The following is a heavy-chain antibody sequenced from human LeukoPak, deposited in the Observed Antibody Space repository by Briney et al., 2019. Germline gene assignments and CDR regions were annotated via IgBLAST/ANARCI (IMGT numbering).Heavy chain of an antibody. CDR1: GFTFSSYA. CDR3: AKVQAYCGGDCYSNDAFDI. CDR2: ISYDGSNK. V-gene: IGHV3-30*04. D-gene: IGHD2-21*02. Sequence: GGSLRLSCAASGFTFSSYAMHWVRQAPGKGPEWVAVISYDGSNKYYADSVKGRFTISRDNSKNTLYLQMNSLRAEDTAVYYCAKVQAYCGGDCYSNDAFDIWGQGTMVTVSS. J-gene: IGHJ3*02.